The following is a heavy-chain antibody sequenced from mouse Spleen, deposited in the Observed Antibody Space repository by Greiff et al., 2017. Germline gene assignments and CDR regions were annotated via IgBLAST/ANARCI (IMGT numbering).Heavy chain of an antibody. V-gene: IGHV1-15*01. CDR2: IDPETGGT. CDR3: TFYYYGSSYYAMDY. J-gene: IGHJ4*01. D-gene: IGHD1-1*01. Sequence: VQLQQSGAELVRPGASVTLSCKASGYTFTDYEMHWVKQTPVHGLEWIGAIDPETGGTAYNQKFKGKAILTADKSSSTAYMELRSLTSEDSAVYYCTFYYYGSSYYAMDYWGQGTSVTVSS. CDR1: GYTFTDYE.